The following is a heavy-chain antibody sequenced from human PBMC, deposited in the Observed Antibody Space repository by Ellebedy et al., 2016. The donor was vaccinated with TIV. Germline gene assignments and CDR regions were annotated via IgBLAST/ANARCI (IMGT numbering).Heavy chain of an antibody. CDR1: GGTFSTYA. V-gene: IGHV1-69*13. Sequence: ASVKVSCKAFGGTFSTYALNWVRQAPGQGLEWIGAFLPMFGTATSAQKFQGRVTLTADESMTTAYMDLSSLRSEDTAVYYCARVRWATVARGVPFHYGMDVWGQGTTVTVTS. D-gene: IGHD3-10*01. CDR3: ARVRWATVARGVPFHYGMDV. J-gene: IGHJ6*02. CDR2: FLPMFGTA.